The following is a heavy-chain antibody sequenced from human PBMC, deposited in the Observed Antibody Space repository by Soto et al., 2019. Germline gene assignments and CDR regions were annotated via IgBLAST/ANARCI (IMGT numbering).Heavy chain of an antibody. Sequence: PGGSLRLSCAASGFTFSSYSTTWVRQAPGKGLEWVSTISGSGGSTYYADSVKGRFTISRDNSKNTLYLQMNSLRAEDTAVYYCVKDWTAIWGQGTMVTVSS. V-gene: IGHV3-23*01. CDR1: GFTFSSYS. CDR2: ISGSGGST. J-gene: IGHJ3*02. CDR3: VKDWTAI. D-gene: IGHD2-21*02.